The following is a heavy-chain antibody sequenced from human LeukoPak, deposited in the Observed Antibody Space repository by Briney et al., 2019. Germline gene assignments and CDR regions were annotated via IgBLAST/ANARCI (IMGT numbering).Heavy chain of an antibody. V-gene: IGHV3-23*01. CDR1: GFAFSSLA. CDR3: AKDARRTSGWYFFDY. D-gene: IGHD6-19*01. Sequence: PGGSLRLSCAASGFAFSSLAMGWVRQAPGKGLEWVSVISDSGSIIYYADSVKGRFTISRDNSKNTLFLQMNSLRAEDTAVYYCAKDARRTSGWYFFDYWGQGTLVTVSS. CDR2: ISDSGSII. J-gene: IGHJ4*02.